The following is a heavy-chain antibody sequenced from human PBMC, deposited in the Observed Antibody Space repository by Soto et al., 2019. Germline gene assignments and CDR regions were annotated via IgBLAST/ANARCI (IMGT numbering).Heavy chain of an antibody. CDR1: GFSIRSDYY. D-gene: IGHD1-1*01. V-gene: IGHV4-38-2*02. Sequence: PSLTCTVSGFSIRSDYYWGWFRQPPGKGFEWIGTVFHRGSTYYNPSLKSRLTISVDTSKNQFSLNLSSMTAADTAVYYCARGLYTWNPRWFDPCGQGTLVTVYS. J-gene: IGHJ5*02. CDR3: ARGLYTWNPRWFDP. CDR2: VFHRGST.